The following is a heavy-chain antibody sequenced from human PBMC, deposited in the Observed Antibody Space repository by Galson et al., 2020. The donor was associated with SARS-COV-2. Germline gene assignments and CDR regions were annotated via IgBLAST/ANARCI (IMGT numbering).Heavy chain of an antibody. CDR2: ISSRSTYR. D-gene: IGHD3-10*01. J-gene: IGHJ5*02. CDR1: GFSLESYN. CDR3: ARDRAYQTGLFDT. Sequence: GESLKISCAASGFSLESYNMNWVRQAPGRGLEWVSSISSRSTYRYYADSLKGRFTISRDNTKNSLYLQMNSLRAEDTAVYFCARDRAYQTGLFDTWGQGTLLTVSS. V-gene: IGHV3-21*01.